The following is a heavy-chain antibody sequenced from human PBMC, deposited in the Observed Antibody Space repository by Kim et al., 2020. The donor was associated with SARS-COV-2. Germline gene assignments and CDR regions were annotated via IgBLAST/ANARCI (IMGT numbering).Heavy chain of an antibody. D-gene: IGHD2-15*01. CDR3: ARTDFVYCSGGSCFDY. J-gene: IGHJ4*02. CDR1: GGSISSSNW. V-gene: IGHV4-4*02. Sequence: SETLSLTCAVSGGSISSSNWWSWVRQPPGKGLEWIGEIYHSGSTNYNPSLKSRVTISVDKSKNQFSLKLSSVTAADTAVYYCARTDFVYCSGGSCFDYWGQGTLVTVSS. CDR2: IYHSGST.